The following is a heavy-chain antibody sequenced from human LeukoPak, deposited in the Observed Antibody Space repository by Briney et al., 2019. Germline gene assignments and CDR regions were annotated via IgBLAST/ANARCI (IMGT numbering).Heavy chain of an antibody. V-gene: IGHV3-30*04. CDR1: GFTFSSYV. D-gene: IGHD5-12*01. Sequence: GGSLRLSCAASGFTFSSYVMHWVRQAPGKGLEWVAIISYDGSNEYYADSVKGRFTISRDNSKNTLYLQMNSLRAEDTAVYYCAKDPMVATFPFDYWGQGTLVTVSS. CDR3: AKDPMVATFPFDY. CDR2: ISYDGSNE. J-gene: IGHJ4*02.